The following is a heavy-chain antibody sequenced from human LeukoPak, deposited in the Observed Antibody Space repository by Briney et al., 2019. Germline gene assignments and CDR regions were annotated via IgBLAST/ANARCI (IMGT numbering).Heavy chain of an antibody. Sequence: PSQTLSLTCTVSGGSISSGGYYWSWLRQHPGKGLEGIGYIYYSGSTYYNPSLKSRVTIPVDTSKNQFSLKLSSVTAAHTAVYYCGRAKGYYDILTGPSPDSFDPWGQGTLVTGSS. CDR3: GRAKGYYDILTGPSPDSFDP. CDR2: IYYSGST. CDR1: GGSISSGGYY. J-gene: IGHJ5*02. D-gene: IGHD3-9*01. V-gene: IGHV4-31*03.